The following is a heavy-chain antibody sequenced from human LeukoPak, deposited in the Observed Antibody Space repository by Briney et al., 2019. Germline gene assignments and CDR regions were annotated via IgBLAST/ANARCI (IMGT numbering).Heavy chain of an antibody. CDR2: IYYTGST. CDR1: GGSINYYY. Sequence: PSETLSLTCNVSGGSINYYYWSWIRQPPGNGLEWIGHIYYTGSTNYNPSLKSRVTISIDTSKNQFSLKLTSVTATDTAVYFCARYRPTGSSLDVWGQGTTVTVSS. V-gene: IGHV4-59*13. J-gene: IGHJ6*02. D-gene: IGHD1-1*01. CDR3: ARYRPTGSSLDV.